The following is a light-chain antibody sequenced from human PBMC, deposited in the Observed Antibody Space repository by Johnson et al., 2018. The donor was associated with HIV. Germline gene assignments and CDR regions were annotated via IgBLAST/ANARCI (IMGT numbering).Light chain of an antibody. J-gene: IGLJ1*01. Sequence: QSVLTQPPSVSAAPGQKVTISCSGSSSNIGNNYVSWYQQLPGTAPKLLIYDNNKRPSGIPDRFSGSKSGTSATLGITGLQTGDDADYYCGRWDNSLSAFYVFGTGTKVTVL. CDR3: GRWDNSLSAFYV. CDR1: SSNIGNNY. CDR2: DNN. V-gene: IGLV1-51*01.